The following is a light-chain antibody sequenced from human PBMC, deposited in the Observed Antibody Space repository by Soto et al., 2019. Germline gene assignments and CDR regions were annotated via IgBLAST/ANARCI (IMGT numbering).Light chain of an antibody. Sequence: QSVLTQPPSASGSPGQSVTISCTGTSSDVGQYNYISWYQQHPGKAPKLMTYEVNRRPSGVPDRFSGSKSGNTASLTVSGLQAEDEADYCCSSYAGGTYVFGSGTKLTVL. V-gene: IGLV2-8*01. CDR1: SSDVGQYNY. CDR3: SSYAGGTYV. CDR2: EVN. J-gene: IGLJ1*01.